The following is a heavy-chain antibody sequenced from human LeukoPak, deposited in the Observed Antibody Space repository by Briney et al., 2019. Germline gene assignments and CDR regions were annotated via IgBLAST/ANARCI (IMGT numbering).Heavy chain of an antibody. D-gene: IGHD4-11*01. CDR3: ARDAQRGFDYSNSLKN. Sequence: GESLRLSCAASGFIFSHHGMHWVRQAPGKGLEWVAVIWSDATNRFYADSVKGRCTISRDNSQNTVFLQMTSLRVKDTAIYYCARDAQRGFDYSNSLKNWGHGTLVTVSS. CDR1: GFIFSHHG. V-gene: IGHV3-33*01. CDR2: IWSDATNR. J-gene: IGHJ4*01.